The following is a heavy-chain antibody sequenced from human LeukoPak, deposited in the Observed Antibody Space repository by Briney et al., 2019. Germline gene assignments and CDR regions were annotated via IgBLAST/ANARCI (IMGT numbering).Heavy chain of an antibody. CDR3: AREGHDTIFGVVIQYNWFDP. CDR2: INHSGST. J-gene: IGHJ5*02. CDR1: GGSFSGYY. V-gene: IGHV4-34*01. Sequence: SETLSLTRAVYGGSFSGYYWSWIRQPPGKGLEWIGEINHSGSTNYNPSLKSRVTIPVDTSKNQFSLKLSSVTAADTAVYYCAREGHDTIFGVVIQYNWFDPWGQGTLVTVS. D-gene: IGHD3-3*01.